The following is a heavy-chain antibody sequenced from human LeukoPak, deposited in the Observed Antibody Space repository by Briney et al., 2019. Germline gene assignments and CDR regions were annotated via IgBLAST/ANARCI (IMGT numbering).Heavy chain of an antibody. CDR1: GGSFSGYY. J-gene: IGHJ4*02. CDR3: ACSVAGLDY. V-gene: IGHV4-34*01. Sequence: KPSETLSLTCAVYGGSFSGYYWSWIRQPPGKGLEWIGEINHSGSTNYNPSLKSRVTISVDTSKNQFSLKLSSVTAADAAVYYCACSVAGLDYWGQGTLVTVSS. D-gene: IGHD6-19*01. CDR2: INHSGST.